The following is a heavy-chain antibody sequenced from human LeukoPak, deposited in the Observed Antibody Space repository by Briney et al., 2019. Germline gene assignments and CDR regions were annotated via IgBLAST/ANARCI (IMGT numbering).Heavy chain of an antibody. J-gene: IGHJ6*02. D-gene: IGHD2-15*01. CDR3: AKGLGVGYCGDGSCYVYGMDV. Sequence: PGRSLRLSCAASGFTFSRYGMHWVRQAPGKGLEWVAVISYDGNNKYYADSVKGRFTISRDNSKNTLYLQMNSLRPEDTAVFYCAKGLGVGYCGDGSCYVYGMDVWGQGITVTVSS. V-gene: IGHV3-30*18. CDR1: GFTFSRYG. CDR2: ISYDGNNK.